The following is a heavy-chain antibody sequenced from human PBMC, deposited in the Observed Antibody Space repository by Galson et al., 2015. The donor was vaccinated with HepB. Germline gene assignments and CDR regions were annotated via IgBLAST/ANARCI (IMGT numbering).Heavy chain of an antibody. Sequence: SVKVSCKASGGTFSSYTISWVRQAPGQGLEWMGRIIPILGIANYAQKFQGRVTITADKSTSTAYMELSSLRSEDTAVYYCARGLSSTSAYEYFQYWGQGTLVTVSS. J-gene: IGHJ1*01. D-gene: IGHD6-13*01. CDR3: ARGLSSTSAYEYFQY. V-gene: IGHV1-69*02. CDR2: IIPILGIA. CDR1: GGTFSSYT.